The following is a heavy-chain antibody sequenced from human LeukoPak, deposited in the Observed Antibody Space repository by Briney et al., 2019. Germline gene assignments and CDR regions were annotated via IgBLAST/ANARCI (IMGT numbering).Heavy chain of an antibody. CDR2: INPSGGST. D-gene: IGHD6-19*01. J-gene: IGHJ5*02. CDR1: GYTFTSYY. CDR3: AREVSGAVAGGAWFDP. V-gene: IGHV1-46*01. Sequence: GASVKVSCKASGYTFTSYYMHWVRQAPGQGLEWMGIINPSGGSTSYAQKFQGRVTMTRDTSTSTVYMELSSLRSEDTAVYYCAREVSGAVAGGAWFDPWGQGTLVTVSS.